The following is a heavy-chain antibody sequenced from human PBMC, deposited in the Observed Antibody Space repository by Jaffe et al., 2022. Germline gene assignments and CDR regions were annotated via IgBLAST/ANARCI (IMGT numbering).Heavy chain of an antibody. CDR2: VFHRGST. CDR1: GSFISGDYY. J-gene: IGHJ3*02. Sequence: QVQLQESGPGLVKPSETLSLSCSVSGSFISGDYYWGWIRQPPGKGLEWIGNVFHRGSTFYNPSLKSRITLSVDTSKNQLSLRLISVTAADTAVYYCARLGLCSSGSCYGASLGDNDAFDMWGRGTMVTVSS. D-gene: IGHD2-15*01. CDR3: ARLGLCSSGSCYGASLGDNDAFDM. V-gene: IGHV4-38-2*02.